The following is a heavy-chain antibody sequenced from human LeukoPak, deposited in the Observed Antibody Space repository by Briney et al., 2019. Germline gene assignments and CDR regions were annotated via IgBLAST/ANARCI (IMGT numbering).Heavy chain of an antibody. J-gene: IGHJ4*02. CDR1: GFTFSSYG. CDR2: ISYDGSNK. Sequence: GGSLRLSCAASGFTFSSYGMHWVRQAPGKGLEGVAVISYDGSNKYYADSVKGRFTISRDNSKNTLYLQMNSLRAEDTAVYYCAKEIAALDYWGQGTLVTVSS. CDR3: AKEIAALDY. V-gene: IGHV3-30*18. D-gene: IGHD6-6*01.